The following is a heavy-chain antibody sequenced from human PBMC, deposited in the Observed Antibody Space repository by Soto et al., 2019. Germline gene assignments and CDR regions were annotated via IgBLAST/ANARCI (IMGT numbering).Heavy chain of an antibody. D-gene: IGHD6-6*01. J-gene: IGHJ6*01. CDR1: GGTFANFI. CDR3: ARNGTYSSSLSQFSGMDV. Sequence: QVQLVQSGAEVKEPGSSVKVSCKASGGTFANFIMNWVRQTPGQGLEWMGGIVPMFGTATYAEKFKGRVTIPPTESTSTVYTAQTNLKSEDTAVYYCARNGTYSSSLSQFSGMDVWGQGTTVTVSS. CDR2: IVPMFGTA. V-gene: IGHV1-69*19.